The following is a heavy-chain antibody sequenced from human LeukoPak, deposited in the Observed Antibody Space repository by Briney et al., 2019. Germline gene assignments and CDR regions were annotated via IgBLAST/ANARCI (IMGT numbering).Heavy chain of an antibody. CDR1: GGSISSSSYY. D-gene: IGHD3-22*01. CDR2: IYYSGST. CDR3: AREPYYDSSGYCLDY. V-gene: IGHV4-39*07. J-gene: IGHJ4*02. Sequence: KTSETLSLTCTVSGGSISSSSYYWGWIRQPPGKGLEWIGSIYYSGSTYYNPSLKSRVTISVDTSKNQFSLKLSSVTAADTAVYYCAREPYYDSSGYCLDYWGQGTLVTVSS.